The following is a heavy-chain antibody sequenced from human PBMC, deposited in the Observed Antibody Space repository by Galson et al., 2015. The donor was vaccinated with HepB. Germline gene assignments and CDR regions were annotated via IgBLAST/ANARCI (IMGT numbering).Heavy chain of an antibody. CDR1: GFTVTNNY. CDR2: IYSDGST. CDR3: TRERY. J-gene: IGHJ4*02. Sequence: SLRLSCAASGFTVTNNYMRWVRQAPGKGLEWVSVIYSDGSTYYADSVKGRFTISRDNSKNTLYLQMNSLRAEDTALYYCTRERYWGQGTRVTVSS. V-gene: IGHV3-66*01.